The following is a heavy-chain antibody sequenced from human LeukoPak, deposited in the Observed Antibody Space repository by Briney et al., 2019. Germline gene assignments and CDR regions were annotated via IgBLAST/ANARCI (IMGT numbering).Heavy chain of an antibody. V-gene: IGHV3-11*01. J-gene: IGHJ4*02. D-gene: IGHD6-6*01. CDR2: ISSSGSTI. CDR3: AKDKHSSSEGYFDY. Sequence: GGSLRLSCAASGFTFSDYYMSWIRQAPGKGLEWVSYISSSGSTIYYADSVKGRFTISRDNAKNSLYLQMNSLRAEDTALYYCAKDKHSSSEGYFDYWGQGTLVTVSS. CDR1: GFTFSDYY.